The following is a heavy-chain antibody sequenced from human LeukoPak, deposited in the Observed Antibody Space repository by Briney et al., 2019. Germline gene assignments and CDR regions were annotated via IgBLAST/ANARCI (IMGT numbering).Heavy chain of an antibody. CDR3: VRAYSGFSSRGFDY. D-gene: IGHD5-12*01. CDR1: GLTFNSYG. J-gene: IGHJ4*02. V-gene: IGHV3-33*01. CDR2: IWYDGSNK. Sequence: PGGSLRPSCAASGLTFNSYGFHWVRQAPGKGLEWVADIWYDGSNKYYADSVKGRFTISRDNSKNTVSLQMSSLRAEDTAVYYCVRAYSGFSSRGFDYWGQGTLVSVSS.